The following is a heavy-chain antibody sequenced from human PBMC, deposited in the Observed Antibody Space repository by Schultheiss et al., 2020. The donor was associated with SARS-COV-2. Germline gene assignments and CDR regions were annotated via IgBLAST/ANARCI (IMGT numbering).Heavy chain of an antibody. Sequence: SETLSLTCTVSGGSITSSDHYWVWIRQTPGTGPEWLGSIHSRGTANYNPSLRSRLTISKDTSMNQFSLEVRSVTASDTAVYFCARRFLWLPGYFDSWGRGALVTVSS. V-gene: IGHV4-39*01. CDR1: GGSITSSDHY. CDR2: IHSRGTA. CDR3: ARRFLWLPGYFDS. D-gene: IGHD2-21*01. J-gene: IGHJ4*02.